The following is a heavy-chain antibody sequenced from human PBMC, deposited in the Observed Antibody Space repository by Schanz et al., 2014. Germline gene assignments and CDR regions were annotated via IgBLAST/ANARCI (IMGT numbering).Heavy chain of an antibody. J-gene: IGHJ4*02. V-gene: IGHV3-21*01. CDR1: GFGFSSYS. CDR2: ISYGTSYI. Sequence: EVQLVESGGGLIQPGGSLRLSCAASGFGFSSYSLNWVRQAPGKGLEWVSSISYGTSYIYYAESVKGRFTISRDNAKNSLYLEMNSLRAEDTALYYCARDRRNADLDYWGQGTLVTVSS. CDR3: ARDRRNADLDY. D-gene: IGHD1-1*01.